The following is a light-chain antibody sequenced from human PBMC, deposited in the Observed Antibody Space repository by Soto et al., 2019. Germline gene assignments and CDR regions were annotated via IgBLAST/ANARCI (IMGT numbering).Light chain of an antibody. J-gene: IGLJ1*01. CDR2: SNT. V-gene: IGLV1-44*01. Sequence: QSVLTQPPSASGAPGQTVTISYSGISSNIGTHTVNWYQHLPGTAPKLLIYSNTQRPLGVPVRFSGSKSGTSASLAISGLQSEDEAEYYCAAWDDRLYVFGTGTKVTVL. CDR3: AAWDDRLYV. CDR1: SSNIGTHT.